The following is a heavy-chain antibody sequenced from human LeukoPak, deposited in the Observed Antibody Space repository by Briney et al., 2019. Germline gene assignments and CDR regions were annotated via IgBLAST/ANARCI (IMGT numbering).Heavy chain of an antibody. D-gene: IGHD3-10*01. CDR1: GLTFSSYA. CDR2: ISSSGSTI. J-gene: IGHJ5*02. CDR3: AREGYYYGHWFDP. Sequence: GGSLRLSCAASGLTFSSYAMSWVRRAPGKGLEWVSYISSSGSTIYYADAVKGRFTISRDNAKNSLYLQMNSLRAEDTAVYYCAREGYYYGHWFDPWGQGTLVTVSS. V-gene: IGHV3-48*04.